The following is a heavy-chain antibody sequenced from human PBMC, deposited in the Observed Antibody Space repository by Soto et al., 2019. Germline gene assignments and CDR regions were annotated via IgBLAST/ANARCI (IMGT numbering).Heavy chain of an antibody. V-gene: IGHV4-39*01. J-gene: IGHJ4*02. CDR1: GASIRSTSYY. CDR3: TRHEGGASADRPLDY. Sequence: QLRLQESGPGLVKPSETLSLTCSVSGASIRSTSYYWGWIRQPPGKGLEWIGSIYYSGSTHYSPSLKSQIIMSIATSTNQLSLKLTSVTAAYTAVYYCTRHEGGASADRPLDYWGQGTLVTASS. D-gene: IGHD6-13*01. CDR2: IYYSGST.